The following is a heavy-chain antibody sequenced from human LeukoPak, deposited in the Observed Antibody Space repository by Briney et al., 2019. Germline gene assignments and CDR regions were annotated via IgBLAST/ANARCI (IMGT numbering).Heavy chain of an antibody. CDR1: GFTFSNYA. CDR3: ATSTIQTFYYFDY. J-gene: IGHJ4*02. V-gene: IGHV3-30*04. D-gene: IGHD5-24*01. CDR2: ISYDGSNK. Sequence: GGSLRLSCAASGFTFSNYAMSWVRQAPGKGLEWVAVISYDGSNKYYAVSVKGRLTISRDNSKNTLYLQMNSLRAEDTAVYYCATSTIQTFYYFDYWGQGTLVTVSS.